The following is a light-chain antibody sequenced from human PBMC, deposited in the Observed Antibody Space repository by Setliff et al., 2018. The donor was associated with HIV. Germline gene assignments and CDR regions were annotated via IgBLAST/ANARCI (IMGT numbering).Light chain of an antibody. CDR1: SDDVGRYDY. Sequence: QSALTQPASVSGSPGQSITISCTGTSDDVGRYDYVSWYQQQSGKAPKLMIYDVTKRPSGVSNRFSGSKSGNTASLIISGLQAEDESDYYCSSYTRTSSLVMFGGGTKVTVL. V-gene: IGLV2-14*03. CDR3: SSYTRTSSLVM. J-gene: IGLJ3*02. CDR2: DVT.